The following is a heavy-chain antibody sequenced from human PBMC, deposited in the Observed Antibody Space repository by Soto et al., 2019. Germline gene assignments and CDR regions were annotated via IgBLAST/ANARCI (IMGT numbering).Heavy chain of an antibody. Sequence: QVQLQESGPGLVKPSETLSLTCTVSGDSVSSYYWSWIRQPPGKGLEWIGYIYYSGSTNYNPSLKSRVTIPVDTSKNQFSLKLSSVTAADTAVYYCARSHDILTGFSSPHFDYWGQGTLVTVSS. CDR1: GDSVSSYY. CDR2: IYYSGST. D-gene: IGHD3-9*01. V-gene: IGHV4-59*02. CDR3: ARSHDILTGFSSPHFDY. J-gene: IGHJ4*02.